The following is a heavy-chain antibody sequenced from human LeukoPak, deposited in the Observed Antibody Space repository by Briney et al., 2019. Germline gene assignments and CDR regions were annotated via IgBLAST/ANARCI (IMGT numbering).Heavy chain of an antibody. CDR1: GGSISSHY. D-gene: IGHD1/OR15-1a*01. Sequence: PSETLSLTCTVSGGSISSHYWSWIRQPPGKGLEWIGYIYYSGSTNYNPSLKSRVTISVDTSKNQFSLKLSSVTAADTAVYYCARLHGEARNKADAFDIWGQGTMVTVSS. J-gene: IGHJ3*02. V-gene: IGHV4-59*11. CDR2: IYYSGST. CDR3: ARLHGEARNKADAFDI.